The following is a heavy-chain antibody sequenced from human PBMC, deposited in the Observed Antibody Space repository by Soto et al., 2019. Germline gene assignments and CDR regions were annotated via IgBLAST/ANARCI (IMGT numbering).Heavy chain of an antibody. CDR3: ARGIVVVPAYWFDP. CDR1: GGSISSYD. D-gene: IGHD2-2*01. CDR2: IYTSGST. J-gene: IGHJ5*02. V-gene: IGHV4-4*07. Sequence: GTLSLTCAVSGGSISSYDWSWIRQPAGKGLEWIGRIYTSGSTNYNPSLKSRVTMSVDTSKNQFSLKLSSVTAADTAVYYCARGIVVVPAYWFDPWGQGNLVTVS.